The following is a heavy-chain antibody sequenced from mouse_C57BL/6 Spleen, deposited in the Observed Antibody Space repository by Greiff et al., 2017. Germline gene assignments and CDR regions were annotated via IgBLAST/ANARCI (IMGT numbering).Heavy chain of an antibody. Sequence: EVKLQESGGGLVQPGGSLSLSCAASGFTFTDYYMSWVRQPPGKALEWLGFIRNKANGYTTEYSASVKGRFTISRDNSQSILYLQMNALRAEDSATYYCARSSYGNYFDYWGQGTTLTVSS. CDR1: GFTFTDYY. D-gene: IGHD2-1*01. J-gene: IGHJ2*01. CDR2: IRNKANGYTT. V-gene: IGHV7-3*01. CDR3: ARSSYGNYFDY.